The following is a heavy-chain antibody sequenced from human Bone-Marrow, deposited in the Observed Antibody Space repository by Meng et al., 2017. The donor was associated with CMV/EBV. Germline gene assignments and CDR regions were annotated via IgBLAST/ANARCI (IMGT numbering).Heavy chain of an antibody. D-gene: IGHD4-23*01. CDR2: MSSSSSHI. Sequence: GESLKISCAASGFTFSSYSMNWVRQAPGKGLEWVSSMSSSSSHINYADSVKGRFTISRDNAKNSLYLQMNSLRAEDTAVYYCASTNDYGGYSLNWGQGTLVTVSS. V-gene: IGHV3-21*01. CDR3: ASTNDYGGYSLN. J-gene: IGHJ4*02. CDR1: GFTFSSYS.